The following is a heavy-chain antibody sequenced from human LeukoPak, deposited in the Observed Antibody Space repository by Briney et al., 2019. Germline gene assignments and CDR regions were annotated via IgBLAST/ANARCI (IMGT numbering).Heavy chain of an antibody. CDR2: IYSGGST. Sequence: GGSLRLSCAASGFTVSSNYMSWVRQAPGKGLEWVSVIYSGGSTYYADSVKGRFTISRDNSKNTLYLQMNSLRAEDTAVYYCARMGMVRGLSFDYWGQGTLVTVSS. D-gene: IGHD3-10*01. CDR1: GFTVSSNY. CDR3: ARMGMVRGLSFDY. J-gene: IGHJ4*02. V-gene: IGHV3-53*01.